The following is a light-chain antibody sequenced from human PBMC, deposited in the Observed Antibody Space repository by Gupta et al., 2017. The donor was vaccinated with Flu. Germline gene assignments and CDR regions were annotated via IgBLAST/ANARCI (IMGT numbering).Light chain of an antibody. V-gene: IGLV2-23*01. CDR2: EGS. J-gene: IGLJ2*01. CDR3: GSYASSHVI. Sequence: QSALTQPASVSGSPGQSITISCAGTSSDIGSYNFVSWYQHHPDKAPKLIIYEGSKRPSGISNRVSGLKSGNTAALTISGLQAEDEADYYCGSYASSHVIFGGGTKLTVL. CDR1: SSDIGSYNF.